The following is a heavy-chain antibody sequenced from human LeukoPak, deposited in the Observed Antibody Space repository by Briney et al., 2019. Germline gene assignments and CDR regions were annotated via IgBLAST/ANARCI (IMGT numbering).Heavy chain of an antibody. CDR2: INPNSGGT. J-gene: IGHJ6*03. Sequence: ASVKVSCKASGYTFTGYYMHWVRQAPGQGREWMGWINPNSGGTNYEQKFQGRVTMTRATSTSTAYMELSRLRSDDTAVYYCARAGPPDYYYYYMDVWGKGTTVTVSS. V-gene: IGHV1-2*02. CDR1: GYTFTGYY. CDR3: ARAGPPDYYYYYMDV.